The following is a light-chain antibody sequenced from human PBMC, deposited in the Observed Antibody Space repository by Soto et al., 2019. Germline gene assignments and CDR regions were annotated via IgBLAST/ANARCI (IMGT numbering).Light chain of an antibody. V-gene: IGKV1-5*01. CDR3: QQYNSYWT. CDR1: QSISSW. J-gene: IGKJ1*01. Sequence: DIQMTQAPSTLSASLGDRVDITCRASQSISSWLAWYQQKPGKAPKLLIYDASSLESGVPSRLSGSGSGTEFPLTISRLKPDDFATYYCQQYNSYWTFGQGTQVDIK. CDR2: DAS.